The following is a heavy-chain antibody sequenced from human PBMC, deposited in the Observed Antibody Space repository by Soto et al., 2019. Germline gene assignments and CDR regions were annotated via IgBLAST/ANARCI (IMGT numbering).Heavy chain of an antibody. V-gene: IGHV1-18*01. CDR3: ARAGYCSGGSCPGNWFDP. Sequence: QVQLVQSGAEVKKPGASVKVSCKASGYTFTSYGISWVRQAPGQGLEWMGWISAYNGNTNYAQKLQGRVTMTTDTPTSTAYRELRSRRADDTAVYYCARAGYCSGGSCPGNWFDPWGQGTLVTVSS. CDR1: GYTFTSYG. D-gene: IGHD2-15*01. J-gene: IGHJ5*02. CDR2: ISAYNGNT.